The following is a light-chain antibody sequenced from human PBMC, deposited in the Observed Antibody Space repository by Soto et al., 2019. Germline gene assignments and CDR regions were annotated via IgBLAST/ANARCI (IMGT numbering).Light chain of an antibody. CDR3: SSYAGSNNLV. CDR2: EVT. CDR1: SNDVGGYHY. V-gene: IGLV2-8*01. J-gene: IGLJ2*01. Sequence: QSALTQPPSASGSPGQSVTISCTGSSNDVGGYHYVSWYQQHPGKAPKLMIHEVTKRPSGVPDRFSGSKSGNTASLTVSGLQGEDEADYYCSSYAGSNNLVFGGGTKLTVL.